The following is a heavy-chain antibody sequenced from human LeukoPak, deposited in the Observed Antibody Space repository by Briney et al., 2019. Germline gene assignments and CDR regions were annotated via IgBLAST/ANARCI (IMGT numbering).Heavy chain of an antibody. Sequence: SVKVSCKASGGTFSSYAISWVRQAPGHGLEWMGRIIPILGIANYAQKFQGRVTITADKSTSTAYMELSSLRSEDTAVYYCARFIAAAGTISDDYWGQGTLVTVSS. CDR2: IIPILGIA. D-gene: IGHD6-13*01. CDR1: GGTFSSYA. CDR3: ARFIAAAGTISDDY. J-gene: IGHJ4*02. V-gene: IGHV1-69*04.